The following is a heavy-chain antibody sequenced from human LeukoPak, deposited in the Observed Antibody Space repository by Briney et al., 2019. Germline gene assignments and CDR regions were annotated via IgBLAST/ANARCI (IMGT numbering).Heavy chain of an antibody. CDR1: GGSISGYH. CDR3: ARVPRSHYYYYYMDV. J-gene: IGHJ6*03. Sequence: PSETLSLTCNVSGGSISGYHWSWLRQPPGKGLEWLGYIYYSGSSNYNPSLKSRVTISADTSKNQFSLKLSSVTAADTAVYYCARVPRSHYYYYYMDVWGQGTTVTVSS. V-gene: IGHV4-59*12. CDR2: IYYSGSS.